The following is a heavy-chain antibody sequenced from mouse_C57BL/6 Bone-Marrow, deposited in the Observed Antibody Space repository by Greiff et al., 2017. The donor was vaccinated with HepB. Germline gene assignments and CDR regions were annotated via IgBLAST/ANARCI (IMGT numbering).Heavy chain of an antibody. D-gene: IGHD1-1*01. V-gene: IGHV2-5*01. J-gene: IGHJ1*03. Sequence: VQLQQSGPGLVQPSQRLSITCTVSGFSLTSYGVHWVRQSPGKGLEWLGVIWRGGSTDYNAAFMSRLSITKDNSKSQVFFKMNSLQADDTAIYYCAKKTDYYGSSSWYFDVWGTGTTVTVSS. CDR1: GFSLTSYG. CDR2: IWRGGST. CDR3: AKKTDYYGSSSWYFDV.